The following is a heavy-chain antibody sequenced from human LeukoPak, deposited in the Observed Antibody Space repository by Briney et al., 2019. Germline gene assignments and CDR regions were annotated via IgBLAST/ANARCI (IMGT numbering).Heavy chain of an antibody. Sequence: KESGPTLVKPTQTLTLTCTFSGFSLSTSGVGVGWIRQPPGKALEWLAPIYWDDDKRYSPSLKSRLTITKDTSKNQVVLTMTNMDPVDTATYYCAHTQVVRGVIITYYFDYWGQGTLVTVSS. V-gene: IGHV2-5*02. CDR1: GFSLSTSGVG. CDR3: AHTQVVRGVIITYYFDY. CDR2: IYWDDDK. D-gene: IGHD3-10*01. J-gene: IGHJ4*02.